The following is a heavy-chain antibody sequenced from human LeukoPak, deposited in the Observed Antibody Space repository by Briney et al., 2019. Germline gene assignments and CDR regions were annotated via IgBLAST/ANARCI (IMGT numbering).Heavy chain of an antibody. Sequence: PGRSLRLSCAASGFTFSSYGMHWVRQAPGKGLEWVAVIWYDGSNKYYADSVKGRFTISRDNSKNTLYLQMNSLGAEDTAVYYCARGGPRVKRITMVRGVMSLDYWGQGTLVTVSS. J-gene: IGHJ4*02. CDR2: IWYDGSNK. D-gene: IGHD3-10*01. V-gene: IGHV3-33*01. CDR1: GFTFSSYG. CDR3: ARGGPRVKRITMVRGVMSLDY.